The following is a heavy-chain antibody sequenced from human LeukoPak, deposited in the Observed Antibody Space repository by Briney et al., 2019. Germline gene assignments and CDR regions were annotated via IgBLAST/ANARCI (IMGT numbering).Heavy chain of an antibody. J-gene: IGHJ4*02. CDR3: AKDTRLYYFDY. CDR2: TSGSGRST. D-gene: IGHD6-25*01. V-gene: IGHV3-23*01. CDR1: GFTFSSYA. Sequence: RPGGSLRLSCAASGFTFSSYAMSGVRQAPGKGLEGVSATSGSGRSTYYADSVKGRFTISRDNSKNTLYLQMTSLRAEDTAVYYCAKDTRLYYFDYWGQGTLVTVSS.